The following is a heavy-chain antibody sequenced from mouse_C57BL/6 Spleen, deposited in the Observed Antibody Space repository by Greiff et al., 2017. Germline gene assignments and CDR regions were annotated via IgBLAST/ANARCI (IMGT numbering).Heavy chain of an antibody. Sequence: QVQLQQPGAELVKPGASVKLSCKASGYTFTSYWMQWVKQRPGQGLEWIGEIDPSDSYTNYNQKFKGKATLTVDTSSSTAYMQLSSLTSEDSAVYYCAGLLRYPDWGKGTLVTVAA. D-gene: IGHD1-1*01. J-gene: IGHJ3*01. CDR2: IDPSDSYT. CDR3: AGLLRYPD. V-gene: IGHV1-50*01. CDR1: GYTFTSYW.